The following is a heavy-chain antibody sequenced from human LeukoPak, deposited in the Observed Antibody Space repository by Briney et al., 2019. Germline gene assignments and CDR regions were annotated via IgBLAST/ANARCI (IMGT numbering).Heavy chain of an antibody. CDR1: GFTFSSYD. Sequence: PGGSLRLSCAASGFTFSSYDMHWVRQAPGKGLEWVAVISYDGSNKYYADSVKGRFTISRDNSKNTLYLQMNSLRAEDTAVYYCASSGSGSYPDYWGQGTLVTVSS. CDR2: ISYDGSNK. CDR3: ASSGSGSYPDY. V-gene: IGHV3-30*04. J-gene: IGHJ4*02. D-gene: IGHD3-10*01.